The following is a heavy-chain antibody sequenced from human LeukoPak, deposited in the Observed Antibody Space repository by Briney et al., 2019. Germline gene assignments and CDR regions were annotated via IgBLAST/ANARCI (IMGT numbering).Heavy chain of an antibody. D-gene: IGHD7-27*01. CDR1: GFTFSTYA. CDR2: ISTSGSTI. CDR3: ARGDWGSFKSPDS. J-gene: IGHJ4*02. Sequence: GGSLRLSCSGSGFTFSTYAMRWVRQAPGKGLEWVSAISTSGSTIYYADSVKGRFTISRDNSRNTVYLQMNSLRAEDTAVYHCARGDWGSFKSPDSWGQGTLVTVSS. V-gene: IGHV3-23*01.